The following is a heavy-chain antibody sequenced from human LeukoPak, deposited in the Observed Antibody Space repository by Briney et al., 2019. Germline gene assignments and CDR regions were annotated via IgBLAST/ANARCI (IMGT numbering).Heavy chain of an antibody. V-gene: IGHV1-69*05. J-gene: IGHJ6*03. CDR1: GGTFSSYA. CDR2: IIPIFGTA. D-gene: IGHD6-13*01. CDR3: ARGAEAGYYYYYMDV. Sequence: ASVKVSCKASGGTFSSYAISWVRQAPGQGLEWMGGIIPIFGTANYAQKFQGRVTITTDESTSTAYMELSSLRSEDTAVYYCARGAEAGYYYYYMDVWGKGTTVTVSS.